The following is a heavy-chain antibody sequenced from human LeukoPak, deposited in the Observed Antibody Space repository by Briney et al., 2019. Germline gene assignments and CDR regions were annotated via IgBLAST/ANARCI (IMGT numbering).Heavy chain of an antibody. CDR3: ARVLGVDFWSGYYTGSFDY. CDR1: GGSISSYY. J-gene: IGHJ4*02. V-gene: IGHV4-59*01. Sequence: SETLSLTCTVSGGSISSYYWSWIRQPPGKGLEWIGYIYYSGSTNYNPSLKSRVTISVDTSKNQFSLKLSSVTAADTAVYYCARVLGVDFWSGYYTGSFDYWGQGTLVTVSS. D-gene: IGHD3-3*01. CDR2: IYYSGST.